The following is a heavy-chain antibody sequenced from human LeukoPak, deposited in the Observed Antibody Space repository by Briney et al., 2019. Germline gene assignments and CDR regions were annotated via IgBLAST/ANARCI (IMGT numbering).Heavy chain of an antibody. CDR1: GFTFSSYS. CDR2: ISSSSSYI. CDR3: AKDLDGMVAATLGY. V-gene: IGHV3-21*01. Sequence: GGSLRLSCAASGFTFSSYSMNWVRQAPGKGLEWVSSISSSSSYIYYADSVKGRFTISRDNAKNSLYLQMNSLRAEDTAVYYCAKDLDGMVAATLGYWGQGTLVTVSS. D-gene: IGHD2-15*01. J-gene: IGHJ4*02.